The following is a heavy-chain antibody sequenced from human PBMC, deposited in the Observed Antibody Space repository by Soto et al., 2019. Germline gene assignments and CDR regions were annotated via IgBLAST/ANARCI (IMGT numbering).Heavy chain of an antibody. CDR3: ARQAAAPGIDLWFEP. D-gene: IGHD6-13*01. J-gene: IGHJ5*02. V-gene: IGHV4-39*01. CDR2: IFYAGNT. Sequence: QLQLQESGPGLVKPSETLSLTCNVSGGSISSSRSYWAWFRQPPGKELGWIANIFYAGNTYYNPSLKSLVTVSVNTSKNQFSLKLDSVSAADTAVYYCARQAAAPGIDLWFEPWGQGTLVTVSS. CDR1: GGSISSSRSY.